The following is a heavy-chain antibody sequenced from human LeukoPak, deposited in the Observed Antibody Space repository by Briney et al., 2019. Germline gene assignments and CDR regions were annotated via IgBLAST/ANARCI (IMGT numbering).Heavy chain of an antibody. J-gene: IGHJ4*02. D-gene: IGHD5-18*01. CDR1: GFTFSSYW. CDR2: IKGDGSST. V-gene: IGHV3-74*01. CDR3: ARDGFSFGHDFDY. Sequence: GGSLRLSCAASGFTFSSYWMHWVRHTPGKGLVWVSRIKGDGSSTSYADSVKGRFTISRDNAKNTLYLQMNSLRAEDTAVYYCARDGFSFGHDFDYWGQGTLVTVSS.